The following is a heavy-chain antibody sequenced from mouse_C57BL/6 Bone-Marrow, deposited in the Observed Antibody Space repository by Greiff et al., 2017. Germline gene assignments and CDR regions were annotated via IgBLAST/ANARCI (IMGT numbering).Heavy chain of an antibody. CDR3: ARRLGFAY. CDR1: GFTFSSYG. Sequence: EVMVEESGGDLVKPGGSLKLSCAASGFTFSSYGMSWVRQTPDKRLEWVATISSGGSYTYYPDSVKGRFTISRDNAKNTLYLQMSSLESEDTARYYCARRLGFAYWGQGTLVTVSA. V-gene: IGHV5-6*02. CDR2: ISSGGSYT. J-gene: IGHJ3*01.